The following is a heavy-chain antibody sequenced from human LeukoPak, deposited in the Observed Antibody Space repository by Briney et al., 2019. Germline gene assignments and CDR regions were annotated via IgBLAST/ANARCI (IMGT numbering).Heavy chain of an antibody. D-gene: IGHD6-19*01. CDR1: GYSISSGYY. Sequence: SETLSLTCTVSGYSISSGYYWGWIRQPPGEGLEWIGSIYHSGSTYYNPSLKSRVTISVDTSKNQFSLKLSSVTAADTAVYYCARGGFEQWQSNFDYWGQGTLVTVSS. J-gene: IGHJ4*02. CDR3: ARGGFEQWQSNFDY. CDR2: IYHSGST. V-gene: IGHV4-38-2*02.